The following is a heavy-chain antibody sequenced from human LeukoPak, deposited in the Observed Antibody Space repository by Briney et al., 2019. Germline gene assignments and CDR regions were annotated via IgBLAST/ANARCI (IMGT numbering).Heavy chain of an antibody. CDR1: GFTFSNYG. V-gene: IGHV3-33*01. Sequence: GGSLRLSCAASGFTFSNYGMHWVRQAPGKGLEWVAVIWYDGSNKYYADWVKGRFTISRDNSKDTVYLQMNSLRAEDTAVYYCARDLGESYFDYWGQGTLVTVSS. J-gene: IGHJ4*02. CDR2: IWYDGSNK. CDR3: ARDLGESYFDY.